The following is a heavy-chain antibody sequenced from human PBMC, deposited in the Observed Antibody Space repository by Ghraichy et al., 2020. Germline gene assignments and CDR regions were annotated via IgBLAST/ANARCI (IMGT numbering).Heavy chain of an antibody. CDR1: GFTFSSYS. D-gene: IGHD2-21*02. V-gene: IGHV3-21*01. Sequence: GGSLRLSCAASGFTFSSYSMNWVRQAPGKGLEWVSSISSSSSYIHYADSVKGRFTISRDNAKNSLYLQMNSLRAEDTAVYYCASDWRRLDCGGDCYWYYYYGMDVWGQGTTVTVSS. J-gene: IGHJ6*02. CDR3: ASDWRRLDCGGDCYWYYYYGMDV. CDR2: ISSSSSYI.